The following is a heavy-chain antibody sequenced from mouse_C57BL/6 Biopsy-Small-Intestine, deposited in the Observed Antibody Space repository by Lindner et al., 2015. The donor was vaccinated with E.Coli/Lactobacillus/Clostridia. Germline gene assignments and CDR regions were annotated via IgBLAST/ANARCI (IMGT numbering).Heavy chain of an antibody. CDR1: GYTFAGYW. CDR3: AFYYGSRYFAMDY. V-gene: IGHV1-9*01. Sequence: VQLQESGAELMKPGASVKLSCKATGYTFAGYWMEWVKQRPGHGLEWIGEILPGSSHINFNEKFKGKATFTADTSSNTVNMQLSSLTTEDSAIYYCAFYYGSRYFAMDYWGQGTSVTVSS. CDR2: ILPGSSHI. J-gene: IGHJ4*01. D-gene: IGHD1-1*01.